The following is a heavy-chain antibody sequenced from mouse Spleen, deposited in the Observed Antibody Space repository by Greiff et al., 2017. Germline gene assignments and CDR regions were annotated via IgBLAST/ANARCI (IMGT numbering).Heavy chain of an antibody. D-gene: IGHD2-4*01. J-gene: IGHJ1*01. Sequence: QVQLQQPGAELVKPGASVKLSCKASGYTFTSYWMQWVKQRPGQGLEWIGEIDPSDSYTNYNQKFKGKATLTVDTSSSTAYMQLSSLTSEDSAVYYCARHGITRGYFDVWGAGTTVTVSS. V-gene: IGHV1-50*01. CDR2: IDPSDSYT. CDR3: ARHGITRGYFDV. CDR1: GYTFTSYW.